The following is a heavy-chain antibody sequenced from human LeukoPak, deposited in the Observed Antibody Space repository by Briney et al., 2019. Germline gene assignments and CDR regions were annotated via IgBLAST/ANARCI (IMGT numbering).Heavy chain of an antibody. Sequence: PSETLSLTCTVSGYSISSGYYWGWIRQPPGKGLEWIGSIYHSGSTYYNPSLKSRVTISVDTSKNQFSLKLSSVTAADTAVYYCARIYGGAFDIWGQGTMVTVSS. D-gene: IGHD4-23*01. CDR1: GYSISSGYY. CDR3: ARIYGGAFDI. J-gene: IGHJ3*02. V-gene: IGHV4-38-2*02. CDR2: IYHSGST.